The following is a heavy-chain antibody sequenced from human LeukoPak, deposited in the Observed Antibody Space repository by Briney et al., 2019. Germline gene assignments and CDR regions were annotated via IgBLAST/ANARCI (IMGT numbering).Heavy chain of an antibody. CDR3: ARLGSTSGLKRDYYYYYYMDV. CDR2: ISAYNGNT. D-gene: IGHD5/OR15-5a*01. CDR1: GYTFTSYG. Sequence: VSVKVSCKASGYTFTSYGISWVRQAPGQGLEWMGWISAYNGNTNYAQKLQGRVTMTTDTSTSTAYMELRSLRSDDTAVYYCARLGSTSGLKRDYYYYYYMDVWGKGTTVTVSS. V-gene: IGHV1-18*01. J-gene: IGHJ6*03.